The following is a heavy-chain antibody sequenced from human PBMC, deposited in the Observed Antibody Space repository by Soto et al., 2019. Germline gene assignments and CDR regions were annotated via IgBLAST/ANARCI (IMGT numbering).Heavy chain of an antibody. CDR1: GYTFTSHA. V-gene: IGHV1-3*01. CDR3: ASEITIFGVAPSLYYFDY. J-gene: IGHJ4*02. CDR2: INAGSGNT. D-gene: IGHD3-3*01. Sequence: ASVKVSCKASGYTFTSHAIHWVRQAPGQRLEWMGWINAGSGNTKYSQKFQGRVNITRDTSASTVYMELSSLRSEDTAVYYCASEITIFGVAPSLYYFDYWGQGTLVTVSS.